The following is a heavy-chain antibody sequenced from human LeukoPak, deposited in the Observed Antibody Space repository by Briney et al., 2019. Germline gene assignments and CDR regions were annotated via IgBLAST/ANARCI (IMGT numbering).Heavy chain of an antibody. D-gene: IGHD3-22*01. J-gene: IGHJ3*02. CDR2: INYSGST. CDR3: ARHPHLITMNPFDM. CDR1: GGSISGYY. V-gene: IGHV4-59*08. Sequence: KPSETLSLTCTVSGGSISGYYWSWIRQPPGKGLEWIGYINYSGSTNYNPSLKSRVTISVDTSENQFSLKLSSVAAADTAIYYCARHPHLITMNPFDMWGQGTMVTVP.